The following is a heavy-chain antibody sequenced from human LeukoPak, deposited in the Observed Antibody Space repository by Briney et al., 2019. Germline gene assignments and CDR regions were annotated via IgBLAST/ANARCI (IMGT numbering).Heavy chain of an antibody. D-gene: IGHD3-22*01. Sequence: GGSLRLSCAASGFTFSSYAMSWVRQAPGKGLEWVSVISVSGDSTYYADSVKGRFTISRDNSKNTLYLQMNSLRAEDTAVYYCAKDHETDYYDSSGYHDYWGQGTLVTVSS. CDR2: ISVSGDST. CDR3: AKDHETDYYDSSGYHDY. J-gene: IGHJ4*02. V-gene: IGHV3-23*01. CDR1: GFTFSSYA.